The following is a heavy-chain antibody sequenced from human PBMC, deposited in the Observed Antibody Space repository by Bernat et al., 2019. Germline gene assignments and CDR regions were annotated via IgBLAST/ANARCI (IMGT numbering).Heavy chain of an antibody. CDR1: GYTFTSYA. Sequence: QVQLVQSGAEVKKPGASVKVSCKASGYTFTSYAMHWVRQAPGQRLEWMGWINAGNGNTKYSQKFQGRVTITRDTSASTAYMELSSLRSEDTAVYYCARDRRDSSGSPFFDCWGQGTLVTVSS. CDR3: ARDRRDSSGSPFFDC. J-gene: IGHJ4*02. CDR2: INAGNGNT. D-gene: IGHD3-22*01. V-gene: IGHV1-3*01.